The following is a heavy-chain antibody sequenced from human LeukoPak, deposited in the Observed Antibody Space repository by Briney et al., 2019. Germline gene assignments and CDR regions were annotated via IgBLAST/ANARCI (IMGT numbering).Heavy chain of an antibody. D-gene: IGHD3-22*01. V-gene: IGHV4-34*01. CDR2: INHSGST. J-gene: IGHJ4*02. CDR1: GGSFSGYY. Sequence: SETLSLTCAVYGGSFSGYYWSWIRQPPGKGLEWIGEINHSGSTNYNPSLKSRVTISVDTSKNQFSLKLSPVTAADTAVYYCARAWLYYDSSSYLPALDYWGQGTLVTVSS. CDR3: ARAWLYYDSSSYLPALDY.